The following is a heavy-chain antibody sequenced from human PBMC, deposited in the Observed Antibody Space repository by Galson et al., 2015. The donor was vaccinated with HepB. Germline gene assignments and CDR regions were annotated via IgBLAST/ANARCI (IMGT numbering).Heavy chain of an antibody. Sequence: SVKVSCKASGYSFTTYGVNWVRQAPGQGLEWMGRISGYNGNTNYAQKFQGRVTLTTDTSTSTAYMELRSLTSDDTAMYYCARGGMATRGGPTFDYWGQGTLVTVSS. V-gene: IGHV1-18*01. CDR3: ARGGMATRGGPTFDY. CDR2: ISGYNGNT. J-gene: IGHJ4*02. D-gene: IGHD5-24*01. CDR1: GYSFTTYG.